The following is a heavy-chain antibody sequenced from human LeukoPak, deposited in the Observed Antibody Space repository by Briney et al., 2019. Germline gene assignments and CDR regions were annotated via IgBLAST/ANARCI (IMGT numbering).Heavy chain of an antibody. CDR1: GFTFSSYA. V-gene: IGHV3-21*01. Sequence: GGSLRLSCAASGFTFSSYAMSWVRQAPGKGLEWVSSISSSSSYIYYADSVKGRFTISRDNAKNSLYLQMNSLRAEDTAVYYCARAENYYDSSGYWGQGTLVTVSS. J-gene: IGHJ4*02. CDR3: ARAENYYDSSGY. CDR2: ISSSSSYI. D-gene: IGHD3-22*01.